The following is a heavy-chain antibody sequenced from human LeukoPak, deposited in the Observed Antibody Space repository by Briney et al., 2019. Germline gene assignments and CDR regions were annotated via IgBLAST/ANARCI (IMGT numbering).Heavy chain of an antibody. CDR3: GMSGDRVPLQDDVFDV. V-gene: IGHV5-51*01. J-gene: IGHJ3*01. CDR2: IYPGDSGP. Sequence: GEPLEISCKVSGYSFTSYCIGWVRQMPGKGLEWMGIIYPGDSGPTYSPSFQGQVTISVDKSINTAYLQWSSLQASDTAMYYCGMSGDRVPLQDDVFDVWGQGTMVTVST. D-gene: IGHD1-26*01. CDR1: GYSFTSYC.